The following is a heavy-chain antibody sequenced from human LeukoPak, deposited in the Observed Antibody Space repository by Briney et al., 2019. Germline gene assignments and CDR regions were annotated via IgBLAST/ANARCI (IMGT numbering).Heavy chain of an antibody. CDR2: MNPNSGNT. CDR1: GYTFTSYD. Sequence: ASVKVSCKASGYTFTSYDINWVRQATGQGLEWMGWMNPNSGNTGYAQKFQGRVTMTRNTSISTAYMELSSLRSEDTAVYYCARGRIQLLTNDYWGQGTLVTVSS. V-gene: IGHV1-8*01. J-gene: IGHJ4*02. D-gene: IGHD5-18*01. CDR3: ARGRIQLLTNDY.